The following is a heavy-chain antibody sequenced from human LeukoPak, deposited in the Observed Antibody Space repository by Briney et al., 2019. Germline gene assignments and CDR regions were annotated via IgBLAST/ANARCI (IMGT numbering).Heavy chain of an antibody. D-gene: IGHD5-12*01. CDR1: GYTFSDLY. V-gene: IGHV1-2*06. CDR3: ARATTGRYFDF. Sequence: ASVKVPCKASGYTFSDLYLHWVRQAPGQGFEWMGRINPNSGGTNYAQKFQGRVTMTSDTSISTVYMEMSSLRSDDAAVYYCARATTGRYFDFWGQGTLVAVSS. J-gene: IGHJ4*02. CDR2: INPNSGGT.